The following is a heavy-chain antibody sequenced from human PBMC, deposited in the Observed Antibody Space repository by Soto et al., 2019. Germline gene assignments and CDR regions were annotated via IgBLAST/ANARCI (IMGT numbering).Heavy chain of an antibody. CDR2: IYYSGST. CDR1: GGSISSGDYY. CDR3: ARERPDGARLDP. D-gene: IGHD6-6*01. J-gene: IGHJ5*02. V-gene: IGHV4-30-4*01. Sequence: QVQLQESGPGLVKPSQTLSLTCTVSGGSISSGDYYWSWIRQPPGKGLEWIGYIYYSGSTYYNPSLKGRVTISVDTSKNQFSLKLSSVTAADTAVYYYARERPDGARLDPWGQGTLVTASS.